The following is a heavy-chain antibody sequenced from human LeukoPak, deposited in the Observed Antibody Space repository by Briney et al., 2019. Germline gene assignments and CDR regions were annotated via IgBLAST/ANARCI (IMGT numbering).Heavy chain of an antibody. J-gene: IGHJ6*02. CDR1: GSTFSSYA. CDR2: ISGRGDST. V-gene: IGHV3-23*01. CDR3: ARYCSSTSCYGGYYYGMDV. Sequence: GGSLRLSGAASGSTFSSYAMSWFRQPPGRGWEGASGISGRGDSTYYADSVKGRFTISRDNSKNTLYLQMDSLRAEDTAVYYCARYCSSTSCYGGYYYGMDVWGQGTTVTVSS. D-gene: IGHD2-2*01.